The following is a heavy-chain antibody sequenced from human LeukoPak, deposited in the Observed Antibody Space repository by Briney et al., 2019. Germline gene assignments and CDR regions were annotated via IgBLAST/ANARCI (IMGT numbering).Heavy chain of an antibody. D-gene: IGHD3-10*01. J-gene: IGHJ5*02. V-gene: IGHV4-59*01. CDR3: AREAAYYYGSGSYYTPFDP. Sequence: SETLSLTCTVSGGSISSYYWSWIRQPPGKGLEWIGYIYYSGSTNYNPSLKSRVTISVDTSKNQFSLKLSSVTAADTAVYYCAREAAYYYGSGSYYTPFDPWGQGTLVTVSS. CDR1: GGSISSYY. CDR2: IYYSGST.